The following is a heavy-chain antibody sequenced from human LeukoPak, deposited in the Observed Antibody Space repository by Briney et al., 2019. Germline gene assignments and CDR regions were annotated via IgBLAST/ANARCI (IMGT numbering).Heavy chain of an antibody. J-gene: IGHJ6*02. CDR2: IIPILGIA. D-gene: IGHD6-13*01. V-gene: IGHV1-69*04. CDR3: AIAAAGTRTTYYYYGMDV. Sequence: SVKVSCKASGGTFSSYAISWVRQAPGQGLERMGRIIPILGIANYAQKFQGRVTITADKSTSTAYMELSSLRSEDTAVYYCAIAAAGTRTTYYYYGMDVWGQGTTVTVSS. CDR1: GGTFSSYA.